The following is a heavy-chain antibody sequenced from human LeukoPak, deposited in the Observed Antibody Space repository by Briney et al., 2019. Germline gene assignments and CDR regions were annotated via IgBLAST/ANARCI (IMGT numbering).Heavy chain of an antibody. D-gene: IGHD3-10*01. CDR2: ISSRGSTI. CDR3: ARETEAYYYGSGSSTYFDY. V-gene: IGHV3-11*01. CDR1: GFTFSDYY. J-gene: IGHJ4*02. Sequence: SGGSLRLSCAASGFTFSDYYMSWIRQAPGKGLEWVSYISSRGSTIYYADSVKGRFTISRDSAKNSLDLQMNSLRVEDTAVYYCARETEAYYYGSGSSTYFDYWGQGTLVTVSS.